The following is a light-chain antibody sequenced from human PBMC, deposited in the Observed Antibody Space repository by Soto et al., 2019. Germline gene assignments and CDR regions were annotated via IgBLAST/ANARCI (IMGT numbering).Light chain of an antibody. CDR1: QSVSSSY. J-gene: IGKJ5*01. CDR3: QQYGSSLIT. CDR2: GAS. Sequence: SVLTPSPGTLSLSPGERATLSCRASQSVSSSYLAWYQQKPGQAPRLLIYGASSRATGIPDRFSGSGSGTDFTLTISRLEPEDFAVYYCQQYGSSLITFGQGTRLEIK. V-gene: IGKV3-20*01.